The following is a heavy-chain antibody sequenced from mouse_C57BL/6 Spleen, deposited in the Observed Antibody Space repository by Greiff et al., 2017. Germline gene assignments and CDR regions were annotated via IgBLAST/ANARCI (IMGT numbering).Heavy chain of an antibody. CDR2: IDPSDSYT. V-gene: IGHV1-69*01. CDR1: GYTFTSYW. CDR3: ARFRGGSWKYFDY. D-gene: IGHD3-1*01. J-gene: IGHJ2*01. Sequence: QVQLQQPGAELVMPGASVKLSCKASGYTFTSYWMHWVKQRPGQGLEWIGEIDPSDSYTNYNQKFKGKSTLTVDKSSSTAYMQLTSLTSEDSAVYYGARFRGGSWKYFDYWGQGTTLTVSS.